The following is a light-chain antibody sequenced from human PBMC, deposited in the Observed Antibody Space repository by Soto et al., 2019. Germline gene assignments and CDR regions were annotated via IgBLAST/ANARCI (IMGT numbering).Light chain of an antibody. CDR3: QQYNNWPT. CDR1: QSVSSSY. CDR2: GAS. Sequence: EIVLTQSPGTLSLSPGKRATLSCRASQSVSSSYLAWYQQKPGQAPRLLIYGASTRATGIPARFSGSGSGTEFTLTISSLQSEDFAVYYCQQYNNWPTFGQGTKVDIK. J-gene: IGKJ1*01. V-gene: IGKV3-15*01.